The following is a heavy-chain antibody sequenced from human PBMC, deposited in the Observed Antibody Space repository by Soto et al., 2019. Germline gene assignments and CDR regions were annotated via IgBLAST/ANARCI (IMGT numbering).Heavy chain of an antibody. CDR1: GYPFGGYA. CDR2: VSAHTGDS. CDR3: ARPSTSYGDYGWSLAY. V-gene: IGHV1-18*01. J-gene: IGHJ4*02. Sequence: QVQLVQSGAEVKKPGASVKVSCKASGYPFGGYAHGWVRQAPGQGLEWMGWVSAHTGDSGYAQRFQGSATPTTETSTSTAYMELRGLRSDDTAVYYCARPSTSYGDYGWSLAYWGQGTLVTVSS. D-gene: IGHD4-17*01.